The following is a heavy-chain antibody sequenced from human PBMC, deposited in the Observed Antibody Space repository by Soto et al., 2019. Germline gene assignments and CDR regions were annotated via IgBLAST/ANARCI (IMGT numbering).Heavy chain of an antibody. CDR2: IIPIFGTA. CDR3: ARGRRDTARAHRFFFDI. D-gene: IGHD5-18*01. Sequence: QVQLVQSGAEVKKPGSSVKVSCKASGGTFSSYAISWVRQAPGQGLEWMGGIIPIFGTANYAQKFQGRVTITADESTSTAYMELSSLRSEDTAVYYCARGRRDTARAHRFFFDIWGQGTMVTVSS. J-gene: IGHJ3*02. V-gene: IGHV1-69*01. CDR1: GGTFSSYA.